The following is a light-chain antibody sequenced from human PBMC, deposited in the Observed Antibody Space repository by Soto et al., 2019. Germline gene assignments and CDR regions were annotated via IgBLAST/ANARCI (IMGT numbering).Light chain of an antibody. CDR1: QSVSSSY. V-gene: IGKV3-20*01. CDR2: GAS. Sequence: EIVLAQCPGTLSLSLGERATLSCRAIQSVSSSYLAWYQQKPGQAPRLLIYGASSRATGIPDRFSGSKSGTEFTLTISSLQPEYFAVYYCHYYDKGPPGTFGQGTKVDIK. CDR3: HYYDKGPPGT. J-gene: IGKJ1*01.